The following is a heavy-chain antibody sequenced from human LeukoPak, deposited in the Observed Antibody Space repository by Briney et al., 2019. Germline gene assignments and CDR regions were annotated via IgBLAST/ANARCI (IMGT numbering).Heavy chain of an antibody. Sequence: GGSLTLSCAPSGFTLSSYQMNWVRQAPGKGREWVSYISTSGGTIYYADSVKGRFTISRDKAKNSLYLQMNSLRAEDTAIYYCARAFDYWGQGTLVTVSS. V-gene: IGHV3-48*03. CDR1: GFTLSSYQ. CDR2: ISTSGGTI. J-gene: IGHJ4*02. CDR3: ARAFDY.